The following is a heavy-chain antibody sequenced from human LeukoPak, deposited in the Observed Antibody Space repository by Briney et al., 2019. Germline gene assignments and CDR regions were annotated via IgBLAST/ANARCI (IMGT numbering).Heavy chain of an antibody. Sequence: ASVKVSCKASGFTFTRYDINWVRQASGQGLEWMGWMNPNNGNTGYAQKFQGRVTMTRDAYTSTAYMELRGLRPEDTAVYYCVRNAEGAGISVNFWFDPWGQGTLVTVSS. J-gene: IGHJ5*02. CDR3: VRNAEGAGISVNFWFDP. D-gene: IGHD1-14*01. CDR1: GFTFTRYD. CDR2: MNPNNGNT. V-gene: IGHV1-8*01.